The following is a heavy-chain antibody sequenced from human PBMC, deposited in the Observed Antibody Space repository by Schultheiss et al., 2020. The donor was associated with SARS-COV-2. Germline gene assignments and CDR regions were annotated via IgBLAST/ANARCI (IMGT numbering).Heavy chain of an antibody. J-gene: IGHJ6*02. D-gene: IGHD2-2*01. CDR2: IKSKTDGGTT. CDR3: TTDLVISGDIVVVPAATPYGMDV. Sequence: GGSLRLSCAASGFTVSDNYMNWVRQAPGKGLEWVGRIKSKTDGGTTDYAAPVKGRFTISRDDSKNTLYLQMNSLKTEDTAVYYCTTDLVISGDIVVVPAATPYGMDVWGQGTTVTVSS. V-gene: IGHV3-15*01. CDR1: GFTVSDNY.